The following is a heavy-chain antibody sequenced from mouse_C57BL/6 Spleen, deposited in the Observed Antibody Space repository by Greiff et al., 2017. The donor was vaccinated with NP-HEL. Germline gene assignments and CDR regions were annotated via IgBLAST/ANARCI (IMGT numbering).Heavy chain of an antibody. V-gene: IGHV1-50*01. Sequence: VQLQQPGAELVKPGASVKLSCKASGYTFTSYWMQWVKQRPGQGLEWIGEIDPSDSYTNYNQKFKGKATLTVDTSSSTAYMQLSSLTSEDSAVYYCARKEYGNYLAYWGQGTLVTVSA. D-gene: IGHD2-10*02. J-gene: IGHJ3*01. CDR1: GYTFTSYW. CDR2: IDPSDSYT. CDR3: ARKEYGNYLAY.